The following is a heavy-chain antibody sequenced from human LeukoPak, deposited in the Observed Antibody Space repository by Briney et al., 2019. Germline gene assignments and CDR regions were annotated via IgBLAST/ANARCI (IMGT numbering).Heavy chain of an antibody. Sequence: TLPLTCTVSGGSISSSSYYWGWIRQPPGKGQEWIGYIYYSGSTYYNPSLKSRVTISVDTSKNQFSLKLSSVTAADTAVYYCARELRTWGNCFYPWRQGNLVTVSS. D-gene: IGHD3-16*01. V-gene: IGHV4-30-4*08. J-gene: IGHJ5*02. CDR3: ARELRTWGNCFYP. CDR2: IYYSGST. CDR1: GGSISSSSYY.